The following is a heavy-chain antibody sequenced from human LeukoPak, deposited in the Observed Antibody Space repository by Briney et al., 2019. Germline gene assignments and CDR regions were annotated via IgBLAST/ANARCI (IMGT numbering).Heavy chain of an antibody. V-gene: IGHV3-21*01. D-gene: IGHD5-12*01. J-gene: IGHJ4*02. CDR1: GFTFSIYS. CDR3: ARVPVLVATRGWTNDY. CDR2: ISSSSSYI. Sequence: PGGSLRLSCAASGFTFSIYSMNWVRQAPGKGLEWVSSISSSSSYIYYADSVKGRFTISRDNAKNSLYLQMNSLRAEDTAVYYCARVPVLVATRGWTNDYWGQGTLVTVSS.